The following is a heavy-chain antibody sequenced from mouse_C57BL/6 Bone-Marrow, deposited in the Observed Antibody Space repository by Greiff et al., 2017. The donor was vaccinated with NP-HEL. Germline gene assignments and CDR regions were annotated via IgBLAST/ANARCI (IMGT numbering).Heavy chain of an antibody. CDR1: GFSLSTSGMG. J-gene: IGHJ2*01. CDR3: ARRKGLLQESQYYFDY. D-gene: IGHD1-1*01. Sequence: QVTLKESGPGILQSSQTLSLTCSFSGFSLSTSGMGVSWIRQPSGTGLEWLAHIYWDDDKRYNPSLKSRLTISKDTSRNQVFLKITSVDTADTATYYCARRKGLLQESQYYFDYWGQGTTLTVSS. V-gene: IGHV8-12*01. CDR2: IYWDDDK.